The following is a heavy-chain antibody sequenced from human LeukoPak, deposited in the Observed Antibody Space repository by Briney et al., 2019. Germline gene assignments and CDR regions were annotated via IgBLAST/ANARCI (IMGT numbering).Heavy chain of an antibody. Sequence: SETLSLTCTVSGGSISTSSYYWGWVRQPPGKGLEWIGNIYYSGSTYYNPSLKSRVTISVDTSKNQFSLKLSSVTAADTAVYYCARQDIAAAGTGAYYFSYWGQGTLVTVSS. CDR3: ARQDIAAAGTGAYYFSY. J-gene: IGHJ4*02. CDR1: GGSISTSSYY. CDR2: IYYSGST. D-gene: IGHD6-13*01. V-gene: IGHV4-39*07.